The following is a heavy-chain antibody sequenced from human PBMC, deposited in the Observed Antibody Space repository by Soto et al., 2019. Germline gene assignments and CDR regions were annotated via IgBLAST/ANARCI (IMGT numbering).Heavy chain of an antibody. Sequence: QITLKESGPTLVKPTQTLTLTCTSSGFSLSTSGVGVGWIRQPPGKALEWLALIYWDDNKGYSPSLKSRLTITKDTSKNQVVLTMTNMDPVDTATYYCGHMDTTVTRRWGQGILVTVSS. V-gene: IGHV2-5*02. J-gene: IGHJ4*02. CDR1: GFSLSTSGVG. CDR2: IYWDDNK. CDR3: GHMDTTVTRR. D-gene: IGHD4-17*01.